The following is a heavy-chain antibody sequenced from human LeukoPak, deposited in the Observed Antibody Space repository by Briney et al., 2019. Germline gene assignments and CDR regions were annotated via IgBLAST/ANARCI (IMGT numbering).Heavy chain of an antibody. CDR3: ARRERYSGYDFIGDSWGIFDY. Sequence: GASVKVSCKASGGTFSSYAISWVRQAPGQGLEWMGGIIPIFGTANYAQKFQGRVTITADESTSTAYMELSSLRSEDTAVYYCARRERYSGYDFIGDSWGIFDYWGQGTLVTVSS. V-gene: IGHV1-69*13. CDR2: IIPIFGTA. J-gene: IGHJ4*02. CDR1: GGTFSSYA. D-gene: IGHD5-12*01.